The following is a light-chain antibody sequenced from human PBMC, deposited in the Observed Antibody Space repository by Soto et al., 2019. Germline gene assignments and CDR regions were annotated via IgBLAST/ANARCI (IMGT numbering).Light chain of an antibody. CDR3: QQYGSSPYT. CDR2: GAS. V-gene: IGKV3-20*01. J-gene: IGKJ2*01. Sequence: EIVMTQSPATLSVSPGERATLSCRASQSFSSNLAWYQQKPGQAPRLLIYGASTRATGVPARFSGTGSGTDFTLTISRLEPEDFAVYYCQQYGSSPYTFGLGTKVDIK. CDR1: QSFSSN.